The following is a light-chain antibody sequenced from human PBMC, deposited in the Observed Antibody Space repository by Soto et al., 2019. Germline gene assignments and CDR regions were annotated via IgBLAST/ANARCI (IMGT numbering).Light chain of an antibody. V-gene: IGKV3-20*01. Sequence: EIAWMQSQGTMSLSPGEGATLSCRARQSVSSSYLAGYQQKPGQAPRLLIYGASSRATGIPDRFSGSGSGTDFTLPLSRLEPEDFAVYYCQQYGSSGTFGQGTKVDIK. CDR3: QQYGSSGT. CDR1: QSVSSSY. CDR2: GAS. J-gene: IGKJ1*01.